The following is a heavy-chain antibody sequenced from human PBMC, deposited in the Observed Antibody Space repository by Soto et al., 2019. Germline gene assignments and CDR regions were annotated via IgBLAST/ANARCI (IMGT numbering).Heavy chain of an antibody. Sequence: QVQLVQSGAEVKKPGASVKVSCKASGYTFTGYYMHWVRQAPGQGLEWMGWINPNSGGTNYAQKFQGWVTMTRDTSISTAYMEVSRLRSDDTAGYYCARGGQIIVGATTAAFDIWGQGTMVTVSS. J-gene: IGHJ3*02. D-gene: IGHD1-26*01. V-gene: IGHV1-2*04. CDR2: INPNSGGT. CDR3: ARGGQIIVGATTAAFDI. CDR1: GYTFTGYY.